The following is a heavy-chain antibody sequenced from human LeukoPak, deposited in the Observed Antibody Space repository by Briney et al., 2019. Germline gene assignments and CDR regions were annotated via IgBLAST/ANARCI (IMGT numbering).Heavy chain of an antibody. D-gene: IGHD5-18*01. J-gene: IGHJ4*02. Sequence: SETLSLTCAVYGGSFSGYYWSWIRQPPGKGLEWIGEINHSGSTNYNPSLKSRVTISVDTSKNRFSLKLSSVTAADTAVYYCARVGDTAMVRDGYKKYYFDYWGQGTLVTVSS. CDR2: INHSGST. V-gene: IGHV4-34*01. CDR1: GGSFSGYY. CDR3: ARVGDTAMVRDGYKKYYFDY.